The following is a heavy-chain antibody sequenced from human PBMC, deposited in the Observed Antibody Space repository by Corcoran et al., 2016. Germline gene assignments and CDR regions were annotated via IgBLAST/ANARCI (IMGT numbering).Heavy chain of an antibody. J-gene: IGHJ4*02. V-gene: IGHV3-15*07. CDR2: IKRKANGETI. Sequence: EVQLVESGGDLVKAGGSLRLSCGGSGFTFSNAWMNWVRQAPGKGLDWVGRIKRKANGETIDYAAPVKGRFTISRDDSRNTVYLQMNSLKTEDTAVYYWATGDRVTSGGDYWGQGTLVTVSS. CDR3: ATGDRVTSGGDY. CDR1: GFTFSNAW. D-gene: IGHD3-10*01.